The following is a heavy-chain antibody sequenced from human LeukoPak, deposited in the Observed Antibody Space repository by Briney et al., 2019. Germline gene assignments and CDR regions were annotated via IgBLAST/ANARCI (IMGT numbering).Heavy chain of an antibody. J-gene: IGHJ4*02. V-gene: IGHV3-11*05. CDR1: GFXFSDYY. CDR2: ISSSSSYT. Sequence: GGSLRLSCGASGFXFSDYYISWIRQAPGKGLEWVSYISSSSSYTNYADSVKGRFTISRDNSKNTLFLQMNSLRAEDTAVYFCAKDRALGAVADPFDHWGQGTLVTVSS. D-gene: IGHD6-19*01. CDR3: AKDRALGAVADPFDH.